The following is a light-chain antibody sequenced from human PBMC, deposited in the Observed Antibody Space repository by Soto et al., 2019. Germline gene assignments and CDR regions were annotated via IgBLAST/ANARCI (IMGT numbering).Light chain of an antibody. CDR2: EVS. CDR3: ISYTSTTTRV. Sequence: QSALTQPASVSGSPGQSIAISCTGTSSDVGGYNYVSWYQQHPGKVPKLIIDEVSNRPSGVPNRFSGSKSGNTASLAISGLQAEDEADYYCISYTSTTTRVFGTGTKVTVL. V-gene: IGLV2-14*01. CDR1: SSDVGGYNY. J-gene: IGLJ1*01.